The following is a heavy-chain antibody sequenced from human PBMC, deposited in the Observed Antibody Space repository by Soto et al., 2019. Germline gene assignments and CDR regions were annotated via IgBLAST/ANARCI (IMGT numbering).Heavy chain of an antibody. J-gene: IGHJ3*01. CDR2: IFHGGNT. V-gene: IGHV4-38-2*01. CDR3: ARARWYDAFDV. Sequence: LSLACAVSGFFISSGNYWGWIRKPPGKGLEWIGSIFHGGNTYYNPSLKSRVTISVDMSKNQFSLKLNSVTAADTAVYYCARARWYDAFDVWGQGTVVTVSS. CDR1: GFFISSGNY. D-gene: IGHD2-15*01.